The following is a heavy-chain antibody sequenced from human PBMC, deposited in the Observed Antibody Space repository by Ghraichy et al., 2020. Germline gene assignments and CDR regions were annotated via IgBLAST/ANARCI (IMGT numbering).Heavy chain of an antibody. CDR3: ARFYYDSSGSDY. D-gene: IGHD3-22*01. CDR1: GGSFSGYY. CDR2: INHSGST. J-gene: IGHJ4*02. Sequence: SETLSLTCAVYGGSFSGYYWSWIRQPPGKGLEWIGEINHSGSTNYNPSLKSRVTISVDTSKNQFSLKLSSVTAADTAVYYCARFYYDSSGSDYWGQGTLVTVSS. V-gene: IGHV4-34*01.